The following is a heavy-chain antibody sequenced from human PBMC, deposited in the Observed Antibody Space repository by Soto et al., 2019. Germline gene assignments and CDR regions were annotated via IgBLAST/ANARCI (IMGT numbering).Heavy chain of an antibody. V-gene: IGHV1-2*02. J-gene: IGHJ1*01. D-gene: IGHD3-9*01. CDR1: VGPISSYA. CDR2: INPNSGGT. CDR3: ARSVGLFGLGIRKGTLV. Sequence: SGKASSTEPVGPISSYAIAWVRQAPGQGIAWMGWINPNSGGTNYAQKFQGRVTMTRDTSISTAYMELSRLRSDDTAVYYCARSVGLFGLGIRKGTLVWGQGPLLTV.